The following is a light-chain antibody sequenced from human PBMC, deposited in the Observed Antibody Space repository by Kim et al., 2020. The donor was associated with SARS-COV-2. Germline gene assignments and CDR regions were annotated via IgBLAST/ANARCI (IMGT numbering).Light chain of an antibody. J-gene: IGKJ4*01. CDR1: QDINNH. CDR2: DAT. Sequence: ASVGDRGTITCQASQDINNHLNWYQQKPGKAPNLLIHDATKLETGVPSRFSGSGSGTDFTLTISSLQPEDIATYYCQQYDNLPTFGGGTKVDIK. V-gene: IGKV1-33*01. CDR3: QQYDNLPT.